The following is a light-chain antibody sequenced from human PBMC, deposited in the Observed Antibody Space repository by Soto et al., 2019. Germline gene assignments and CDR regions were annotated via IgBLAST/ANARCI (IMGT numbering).Light chain of an antibody. CDR3: QQRSTWPFT. CDR1: QSISSY. Sequence: EIVLTQSPATLSLSPGERATLSCRASQSISSYLAWYQQKPDQAPRLLIYDASNRATGITARCSGSGSVTDFTVTISSLEPEDFAVYYGQQRSTWPFTFGPGTNVDIK. J-gene: IGKJ3*01. CDR2: DAS. V-gene: IGKV3-11*01.